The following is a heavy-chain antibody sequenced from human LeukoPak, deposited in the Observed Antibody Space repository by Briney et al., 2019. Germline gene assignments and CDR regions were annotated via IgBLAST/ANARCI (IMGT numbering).Heavy chain of an antibody. J-gene: IGHJ6*03. Sequence: PGGSLRLSCAASGFTFSSYSMNLVRQAPGKGLEWVSYISSSSSTIYYAGSVYGRFTISRDNTKNSLYLQMNSLRAEDTAVYYCAGGSYYYYYMDVWDKGTTVTVSS. CDR2: ISSSSSTI. V-gene: IGHV3-48*01. CDR3: AGGSYYYYYMDV. D-gene: IGHD3-16*01. CDR1: GFTFSSYS.